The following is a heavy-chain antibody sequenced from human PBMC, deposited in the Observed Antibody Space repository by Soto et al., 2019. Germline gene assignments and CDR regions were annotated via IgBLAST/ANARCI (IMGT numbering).Heavy chain of an antibody. CDR3: AGPGYSSQDY. J-gene: IGHJ4*02. CDR2: VSSSSSTM. D-gene: IGHD5-18*01. CDR1: GFTFSSYS. V-gene: IGHV3-48*02. Sequence: GGSLRLSCAASGFTFSSYSMNWVRQAPGKGLEWVSCVSSSSSTMYYADSVKGRFTISRDNAKNSLFLHMNSLRDEDTAVYYCAGPGYSSQDYWGQGTLVTVS.